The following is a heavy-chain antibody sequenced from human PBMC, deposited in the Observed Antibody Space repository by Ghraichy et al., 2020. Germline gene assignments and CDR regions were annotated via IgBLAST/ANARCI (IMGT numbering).Heavy chain of an antibody. CDR1: GGSISSGGYS. V-gene: IGHV4-30-2*01. CDR3: ARRHGGQGELTYNWFDP. D-gene: IGHD1-26*01. CDR2: IYHSGST. Sequence: SETLSLTCAVSGGSISSGGYSWSWIRQPPGKGLEWIGYIYHSGSTYYNPSLKSRVTISVDRSKNQFSLKLSSVTAADTAVYYCARRHGGQGELTYNWFDPWGQGTLVTVSS. J-gene: IGHJ5*02.